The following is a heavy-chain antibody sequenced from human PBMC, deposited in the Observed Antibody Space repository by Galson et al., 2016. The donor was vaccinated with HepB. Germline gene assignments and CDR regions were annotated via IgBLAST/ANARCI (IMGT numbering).Heavy chain of an antibody. CDR1: GFTFSSHP. V-gene: IGHV3-23*01. CDR2: IGSRGDDT. J-gene: IGHJ4*02. CDR3: AKDSPYSSGWSTY. D-gene: IGHD6-19*01. Sequence: SLRLSCAGSGFTFSSHPMNWVRQAPGKGLEWVSSIGSRGDDTYYADSVKGRLTVSRDNLKNTLYLQMNSLRADDTALYYCAKDSPYSSGWSTYWGQGTLVTVSS.